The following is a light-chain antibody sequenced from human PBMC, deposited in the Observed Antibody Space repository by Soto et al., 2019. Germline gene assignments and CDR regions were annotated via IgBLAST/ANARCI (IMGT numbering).Light chain of an antibody. CDR2: AAS. V-gene: IGKV1-27*01. CDR1: QDISNF. J-gene: IGKJ4*01. CDR3: QKCKIAPFA. Sequence: DIQMPPSPSSLSAFVGDTVTITCRASQDISNFLAWYQQKPGKVPKLLIYAASTLQSGVPSRFSGSGSGTDFTLTISSLQPADVATYYCQKCKIAPFAFGGGAKVE.